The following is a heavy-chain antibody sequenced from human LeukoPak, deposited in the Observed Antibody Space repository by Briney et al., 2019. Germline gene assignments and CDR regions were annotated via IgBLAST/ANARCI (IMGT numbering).Heavy chain of an antibody. Sequence: SETLSLTCTVSGGSISSSSYYWSWIRQPPGKGLEWIGEINHSGSTNYNPSLKSRVTISVDTSKNQFSLKLSSVTAADTAVYYCARGRYYYDSSGYYYLDYWGQGTLVTVSS. CDR3: ARGRYYYDSSGYYYLDY. CDR2: INHSGST. D-gene: IGHD3-22*01. J-gene: IGHJ4*02. CDR1: GGSISSSSYY. V-gene: IGHV4-39*07.